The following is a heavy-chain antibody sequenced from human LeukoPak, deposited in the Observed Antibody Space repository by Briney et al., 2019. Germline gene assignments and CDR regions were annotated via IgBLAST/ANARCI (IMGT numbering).Heavy chain of an antibody. Sequence: GGSLRLSCAACGFTVSSNYMSWVRQAPGKGLEWVSVIYSGGSTYYSDSVKGRFTISRDNSKNTLYLQMSSLRAEDAAVYYCARDRTDGYYGMDVWGQGTTVTVSS. CDR2: IYSGGST. D-gene: IGHD2-2*01. J-gene: IGHJ6*02. CDR3: ARDRTDGYYGMDV. V-gene: IGHV3-53*01. CDR1: GFTVSSNY.